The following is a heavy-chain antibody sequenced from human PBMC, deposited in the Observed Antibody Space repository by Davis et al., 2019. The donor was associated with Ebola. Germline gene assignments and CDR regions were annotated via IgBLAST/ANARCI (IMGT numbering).Heavy chain of an antibody. D-gene: IGHD1-1*01. Sequence: GGSLRLSCAASGFTFSSYAMSWVRQAPGKGLEWVSAISGSGGSTYYADSVKGRFTISRDNANNMLYLQMNSLRAEDTALYHCARDLHWNQADYWGQGALVTVSS. CDR1: GFTFSSYA. CDR3: ARDLHWNQADY. V-gene: IGHV3-23*01. CDR2: ISGSGGST. J-gene: IGHJ4*02.